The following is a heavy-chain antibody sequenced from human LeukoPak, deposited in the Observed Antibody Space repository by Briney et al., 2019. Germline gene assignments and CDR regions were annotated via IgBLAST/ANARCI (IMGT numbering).Heavy chain of an antibody. CDR3: ARTEILAYCGGDCSGAFDI. J-gene: IGHJ3*02. V-gene: IGHV3-23*01. D-gene: IGHD2-21*02. CDR2: ISGSGGST. Sequence: GGSLRLSCAASGFTFSSYGMSWVRQAPGKGLEWVSAISGSGGSTYYADSVKGRFTISRDNSKNTLYLQMNSLRAEDTAVYYCARTEILAYCGGDCSGAFDIWGQGTMVTVSS. CDR1: GFTFSSYG.